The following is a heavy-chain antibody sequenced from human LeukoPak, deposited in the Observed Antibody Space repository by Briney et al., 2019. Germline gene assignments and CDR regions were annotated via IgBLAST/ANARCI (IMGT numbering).Heavy chain of an antibody. CDR3: ARSRRSKQVLEFDP. V-gene: IGHV1-8*01. J-gene: IGHJ5*02. CDR1: GYTFTSYD. Sequence: GASVKVSCKASGYTFTSYDINWVRQATGQGLEWMGWMNPNSGNTGYAQKFQGRVTMTRNTSISTDYMELSRLRSEDTAVYYCARSRRSKQVLEFDPWGQGTLVTVSS. D-gene: IGHD2-2*01. CDR2: MNPNSGNT.